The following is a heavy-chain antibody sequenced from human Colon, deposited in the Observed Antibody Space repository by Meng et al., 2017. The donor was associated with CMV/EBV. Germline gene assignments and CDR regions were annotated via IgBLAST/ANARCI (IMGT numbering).Heavy chain of an antibody. CDR2: IYWNDDN. Sequence: GVGVGWIRQPPGKALEWLALIYWNDDNRYSPSLKSRLTITKDTSKNQVVLTMTNMDPVDTATYYCAHRPSRDRYSSSVSTRGWFDPWGQGTLVTVSS. CDR3: AHRPSRDRYSSSVSTRGWFDP. V-gene: IGHV2-5*01. J-gene: IGHJ5*02. CDR1: GVG. D-gene: IGHD6-13*01.